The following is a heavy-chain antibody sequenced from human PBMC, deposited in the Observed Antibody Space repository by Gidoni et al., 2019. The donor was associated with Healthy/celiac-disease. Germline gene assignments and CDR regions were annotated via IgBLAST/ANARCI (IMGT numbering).Heavy chain of an antibody. CDR1: GGSFRGYS. Sequence: QVQLQQWGAGLLKPSETLSLTCAVHGGSFRGYSWSWIRPPPGKGLEWIGEIKHSGSTNYNPSLKSRVTISVDTSKNQFSLKLSSVTAADTAVYYCARGRVGNGFSMVRGVRPTNYYYYGMDVWGQGTTVTVSS. V-gene: IGHV4-34*01. CDR2: IKHSGST. J-gene: IGHJ6*02. D-gene: IGHD3-10*01. CDR3: ARGRVGNGFSMVRGVRPTNYYYYGMDV.